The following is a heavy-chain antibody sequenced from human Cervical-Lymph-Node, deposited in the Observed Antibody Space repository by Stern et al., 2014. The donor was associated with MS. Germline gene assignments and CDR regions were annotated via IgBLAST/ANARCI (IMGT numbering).Heavy chain of an antibody. V-gene: IGHV1-18*01. Sequence: QVQLVQSGAEVKKPGASVKVSCKASGYTFTNYGISWVRQAPGQGLEWMGWISGYNGNRNDAQKLQGRVTMTTDTSTSTAYMELRSLRSDDTAVYYCARDYIRHIVVGWDAFDIWGQGTMVTVSS. J-gene: IGHJ3*02. CDR1: GYTFTNYG. D-gene: IGHD2-21*01. CDR2: ISGYNGNR. CDR3: ARDYIRHIVVGWDAFDI.